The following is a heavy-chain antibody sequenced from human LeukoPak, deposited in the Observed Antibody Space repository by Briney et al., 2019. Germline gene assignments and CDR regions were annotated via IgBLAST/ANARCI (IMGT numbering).Heavy chain of an antibody. V-gene: IGHV3-30*18. D-gene: IGHD3-9*01. J-gene: IGHJ4*02. Sequence: GRSLRLSCAASGFTFSSYGMHWVRQAPGKGLEWVAVISYDGSNKYYADSVKGRFTISRDNSKNTLYLQMNSLRAEDTAVYYCAKEGYYDILTGHYFDYWGQGTLVTVSS. CDR2: ISYDGSNK. CDR1: GFTFSSYG. CDR3: AKEGYYDILTGHYFDY.